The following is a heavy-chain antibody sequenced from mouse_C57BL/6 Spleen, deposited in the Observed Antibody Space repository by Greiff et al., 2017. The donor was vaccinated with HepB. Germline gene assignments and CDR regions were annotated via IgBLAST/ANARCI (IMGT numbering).Heavy chain of an antibody. D-gene: IGHD4-1*01. J-gene: IGHJ3*01. CDR2: ISYDGSN. CDR1: GYSISSGYY. V-gene: IGHV3-6*01. CDR3: ARNWDDPAWFAY. Sequence: EVQLQQSGPGLVKPSQSLSLTCSVTGYSISSGYYWNWIRQFPGNKLEWMGYISYDGSNNYNPSLKNRISITRDTSKNQFFLKLNSVTTEDTATYYCARNWDDPAWFAYWGQGTLVTVSA.